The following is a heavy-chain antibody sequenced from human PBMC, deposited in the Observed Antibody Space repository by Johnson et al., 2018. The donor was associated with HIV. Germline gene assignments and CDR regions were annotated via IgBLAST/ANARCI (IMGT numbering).Heavy chain of an antibody. CDR2: IKSKTDGGTT. D-gene: IGHD6-13*01. Sequence: EVQLVESGGGLVKPGGSLRLSCAASGFTFSNAWMSWVRQAPGKGLEWVGRIKSKTDGGTTDYAAPVKGRFTISRDDSKNTLYLQMNSLKAEDTAVYYCTTCSRSGAFDIWGQGTMVTVSS. CDR1: GFTFSNAW. V-gene: IGHV3-15*01. J-gene: IGHJ3*02. CDR3: TTCSRSGAFDI.